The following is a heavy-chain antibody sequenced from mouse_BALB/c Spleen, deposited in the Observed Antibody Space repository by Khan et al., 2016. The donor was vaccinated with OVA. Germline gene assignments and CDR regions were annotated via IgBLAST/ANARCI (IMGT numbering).Heavy chain of an antibody. Sequence: VQLQESGAELARPGASVKVSCKAAGYTFSSYWMQWVKQRPGQGLEWIGNIYPGNNNVRYTQKFMGKATLTADTSYSTAYMQLSSLTSEDSAVYYCSRGDFYGTTSYIDYWGQGTTLTVSS. J-gene: IGHJ2*01. CDR1: GYTFSSYW. V-gene: IGHV1-87*01. D-gene: IGHD1-1*01. CDR3: SRGDFYGTTSYIDY. CDR2: IYPGNNNV.